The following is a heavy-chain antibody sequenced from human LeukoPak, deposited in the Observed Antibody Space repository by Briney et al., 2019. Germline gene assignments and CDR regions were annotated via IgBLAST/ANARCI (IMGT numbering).Heavy chain of an antibody. Sequence: ASVKVSSKASGYTFTSYYMHWVRQAPGQGLEWMGIINPSGGSTSYAQKFQGRVTMTRDTSTSTVYMELSSLRSEDTAVYYCAAVGGDGYNSYYYYGMDVWGQGTTVTVSS. V-gene: IGHV1-46*01. CDR2: INPSGGST. CDR1: GYTFTSYY. D-gene: IGHD5-24*01. CDR3: AAVGGDGYNSYYYYGMDV. J-gene: IGHJ6*02.